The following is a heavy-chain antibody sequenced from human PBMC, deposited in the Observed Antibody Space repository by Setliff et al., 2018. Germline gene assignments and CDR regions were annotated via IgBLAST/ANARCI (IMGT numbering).Heavy chain of an antibody. CDR3: ARDVFCSGGSCDNWFDP. CDR1: GFTFSNYY. CDR2: STSDGSST. V-gene: IGHV3-74*01. Sequence: LGGSLRLSCAASGFTFSNYYMHWVRQAPGKGLVWVSRSTSDGSSTTYADSVKGRFTISRDNAKSTLYLQMNSLRAEDTAVYYCARDVFCSGGSCDNWFDPWGQGTLVTVSS. D-gene: IGHD2-15*01. J-gene: IGHJ5*02.